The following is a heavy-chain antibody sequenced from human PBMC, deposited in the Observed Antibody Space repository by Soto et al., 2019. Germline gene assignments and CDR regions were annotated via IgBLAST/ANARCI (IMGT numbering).Heavy chain of an antibody. J-gene: IGHJ6*02. CDR2: ISSSSSTI. V-gene: IGHV3-48*02. D-gene: IGHD3-3*01. Sequence: EVQLVESGGGLVQPGGSLRLSCAASGFTFSSYSMNWVRQAPGKGLEWVSYISSSSSTIYYADSVKGRFTISRDNAKNSLYLQMNSLRDEDTAVYYCARDADHDFWSGPRYYYGMDVWGQGTTVTVSS. CDR3: ARDADHDFWSGPRYYYGMDV. CDR1: GFTFSSYS.